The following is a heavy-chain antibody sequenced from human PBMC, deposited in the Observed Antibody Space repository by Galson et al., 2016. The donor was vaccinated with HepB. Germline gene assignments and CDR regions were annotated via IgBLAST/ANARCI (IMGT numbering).Heavy chain of an antibody. CDR3: ARDYSSGWYGY. D-gene: IGHD6-19*01. Sequence: SGYSFASYGISWVRQAPGQGLEWMGWIRAYSANKNYAQKVQGRITMTTDSSTSTAYMELRNLTSDDTAVYFCARDYSSGWYGYWGQGTLVTVSS. CDR2: IRAYSANK. CDR1: GYSFASYG. V-gene: IGHV1-18*01. J-gene: IGHJ4*02.